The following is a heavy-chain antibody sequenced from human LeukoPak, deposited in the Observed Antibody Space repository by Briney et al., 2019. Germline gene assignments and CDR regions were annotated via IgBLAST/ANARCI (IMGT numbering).Heavy chain of an antibody. V-gene: IGHV1-69*13. CDR3: ARSSGWYSIGFNWFDP. D-gene: IGHD6-19*01. CDR1: GGTFSSYA. Sequence: SVKVSCKGSGGTFSSYAISWVRQAPGQGLEWMGGIIPIFGTANYAQKFQGRVTITADESTSTAYMELSSLRSEDTAVYYCARSSGWYSIGFNWFDPWGQGTLVTVSS. CDR2: IIPIFGTA. J-gene: IGHJ5*02.